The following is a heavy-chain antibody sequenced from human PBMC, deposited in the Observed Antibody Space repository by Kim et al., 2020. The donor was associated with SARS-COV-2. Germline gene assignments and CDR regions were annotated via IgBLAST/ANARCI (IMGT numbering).Heavy chain of an antibody. CDR1: GFTFSSYS. Sequence: GGSLRLSCAASGFTFSSYSMNWVRQAPGKGLEWVSYISSSSSTIYYADSVKGRFTISRDNAKNSLYLQMNSLRDEDTAVYYCARDGEYSSSWSTLVQESFDYWGQGTLVTVSS. D-gene: IGHD6-13*01. CDR2: ISSSSSTI. CDR3: ARDGEYSSSWSTLVQESFDY. V-gene: IGHV3-48*02. J-gene: IGHJ4*02.